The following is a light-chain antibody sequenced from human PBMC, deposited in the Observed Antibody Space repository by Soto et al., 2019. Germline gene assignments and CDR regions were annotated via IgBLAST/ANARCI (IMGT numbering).Light chain of an antibody. J-gene: IGLJ1*01. CDR3: CSYAGSSTYV. CDR1: SSDVGNYKL. CDR2: EVT. V-gene: IGLV2-23*02. Sequence: QPASVSGSPGQSITISCTGTSSDVGNYKLVSWYQQHPGKAPKIMIYEVTKRPSGVSNRFSGSKSGNTASLTISGLQADDEADYYCCSYAGSSTYVFGSGTKLTVL.